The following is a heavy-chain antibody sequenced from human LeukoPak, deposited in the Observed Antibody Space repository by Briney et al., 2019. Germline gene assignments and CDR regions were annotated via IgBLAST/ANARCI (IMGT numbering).Heavy chain of an antibody. J-gene: IGHJ3*02. CDR1: GGSISSSSYY. CDR2: IYYSGST. CDR3: ARGDYYDSSGYYMPGPYDAFDI. Sequence: SETLSLTCTVSGGSISSSSYYWSWIRQPPGKGLEWIGYIYYSGSTNYNPSLKSRVTISVDTSKNQFSLKLSSVTAADTAVYYCARGDYYDSSGYYMPGPYDAFDIWGQGTMVTVSS. V-gene: IGHV4-61*01. D-gene: IGHD3-22*01.